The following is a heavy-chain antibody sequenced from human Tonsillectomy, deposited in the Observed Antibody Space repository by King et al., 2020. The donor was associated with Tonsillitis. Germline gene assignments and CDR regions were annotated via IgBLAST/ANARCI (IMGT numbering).Heavy chain of an antibody. CDR2: IYPGDSDT. CDR3: ARRTEYYYDSSGYYYDAFDI. Sequence: VQLVESGAEVKKPGESLTISCTGSGYSFTSYWIGWVRQMPGKGLEWMGIIYPGDSDTRYSPSFQGQVTISADKSISTAYLQWSSLKASVTAMYYCARRTEYYYDSSGYYYDAFDIWGQGTMVTVSS. CDR1: GYSFTSYW. V-gene: IGHV5-51*03. J-gene: IGHJ3*02. D-gene: IGHD3-22*01.